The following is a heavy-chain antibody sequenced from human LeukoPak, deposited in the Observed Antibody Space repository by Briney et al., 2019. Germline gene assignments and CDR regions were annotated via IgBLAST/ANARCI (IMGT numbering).Heavy chain of an antibody. Sequence: ASVKVSCKASGYTFTSYDNNWVRQATGQGLEWMGWMNPNSGNTGYAQKFQGRVTITRDTSISTAYMELSSLRSEDTAVYYCARTPTYSSSSEGAFDIWGQGTMVTASS. CDR1: GYTFTSYD. CDR3: ARTPTYSSSSEGAFDI. CDR2: MNPNSGNT. D-gene: IGHD6-6*01. J-gene: IGHJ3*02. V-gene: IGHV1-8*03.